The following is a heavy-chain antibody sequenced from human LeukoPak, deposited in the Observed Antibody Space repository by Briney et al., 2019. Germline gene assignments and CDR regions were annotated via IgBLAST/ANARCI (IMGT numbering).Heavy chain of an antibody. Sequence: GGSLRLSCAASGFTFSSYGMHWVRQAPGKGLEWVAVISYDGSNKYYADSVKGRFTISRDNSKNTLYLQMNSLRAEDTAVYYCAKQPSYSGYDPPDYWGQGTLVTVSS. V-gene: IGHV3-30*18. J-gene: IGHJ4*02. CDR1: GFTFSSYG. D-gene: IGHD5-12*01. CDR2: ISYDGSNK. CDR3: AKQPSYSGYDPPDY.